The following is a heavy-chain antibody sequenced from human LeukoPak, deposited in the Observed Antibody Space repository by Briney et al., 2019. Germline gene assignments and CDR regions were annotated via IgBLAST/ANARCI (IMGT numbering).Heavy chain of an antibody. CDR2: ISDSGGSR. J-gene: IGHJ4*02. CDR1: GFTFSNYA. Sequence: PGGSLRLSCAASGFTFSNYAMSWVRQAPGKGLQWVSGISDSGGSRYYADSVKGRFTISRDNSKNTLYLQMNSLRAEDTAVYYCAKVRPSGYSYGLLDYWGQGTLVTVSS. CDR3: AKVRPSGYSYGLLDY. D-gene: IGHD5-18*01. V-gene: IGHV3-23*01.